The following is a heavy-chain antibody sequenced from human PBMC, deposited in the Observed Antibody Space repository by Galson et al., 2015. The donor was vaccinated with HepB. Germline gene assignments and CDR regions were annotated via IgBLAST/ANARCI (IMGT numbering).Heavy chain of an antibody. J-gene: IGHJ6*02. V-gene: IGHV3-30-3*01. CDR3: ARDHVDCSGGSCTPNGMAV. CDR2: ISYDGSNK. Sequence: SPRLSCAASGFTFSSYAMHWVRQAPGKGLEWVAVISYDGSNKYYADSVKGRFTISRDNSKNTLYLQMNSLRAEDTAVYYCARDHVDCSGGSCTPNGMAVWGQGTTVTVSS. CDR1: GFTFSSYA. D-gene: IGHD2-15*01.